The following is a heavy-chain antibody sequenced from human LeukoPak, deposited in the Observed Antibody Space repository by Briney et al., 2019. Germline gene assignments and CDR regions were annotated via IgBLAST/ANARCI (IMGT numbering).Heavy chain of an antibody. Sequence: GGSLRLSCAASGFIFGDYTVNWVRQAPGKGLEWISYISRTSSTIYYADSVKGRFTISRDIAKNSLYLQMNGLRAEDTAVYYCARGLGDTFFDYWGQGTLVAVSS. J-gene: IGHJ4*02. V-gene: IGHV3-48*01. CDR1: GFIFGDYT. CDR2: ISRTSSTI. CDR3: ARGLGDTFFDY. D-gene: IGHD3-16*01.